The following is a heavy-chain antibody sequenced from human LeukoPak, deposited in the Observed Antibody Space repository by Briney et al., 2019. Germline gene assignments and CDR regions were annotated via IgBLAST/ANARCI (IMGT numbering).Heavy chain of an antibody. D-gene: IGHD6-19*01. CDR2: IFHSGST. Sequence: PPETLSLTCTVSGYSMSRGYFWGWIRQPPGKGLEWIASIFHSGSTFYNPSLKSRVTISVDASKNQFSLTMTSVTAADTALYYCARETEKQWQYWGQGTMVTVSS. J-gene: IGHJ3*01. CDR1: GYSMSRGYF. CDR3: ARETEKQWQY. V-gene: IGHV4-38-2*02.